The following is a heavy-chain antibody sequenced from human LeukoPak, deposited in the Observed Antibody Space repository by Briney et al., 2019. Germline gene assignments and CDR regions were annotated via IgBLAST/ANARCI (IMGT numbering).Heavy chain of an antibody. CDR3: AREGVYVWGSYRSNYYYYMDV. Sequence: GGSLRLSCAASGFTFSSYWMSWVRQAPGKGLEWVANIKQDGSEKYYVDSVKGRFTISRDNAKNSLYLQMNSLRAEDTAVYYCAREGVYVWGSYRSNYYYYMDVWGKGTTVTVSS. CDR1: GFTFSSYW. V-gene: IGHV3-7*01. CDR2: IKQDGSEK. D-gene: IGHD3-16*02. J-gene: IGHJ6*03.